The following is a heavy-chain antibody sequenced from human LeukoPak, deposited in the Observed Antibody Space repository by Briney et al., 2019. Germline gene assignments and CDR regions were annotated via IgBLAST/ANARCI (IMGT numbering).Heavy chain of an antibody. D-gene: IGHD5-24*01. V-gene: IGHV3-30-3*01. CDR3: ARDSPPSNYDY. CDR2: ISYDGSNK. J-gene: IGHJ4*02. Sequence: GGSLRLSCAASGFTFSSYAMHWVRQAPGKGLEWVAVISYDGSNKYYADSVKGRFTISRDNSKNTLYLQMNSLRAEDTAVYYRARDSPPSNYDYWGQGTLVTVSS. CDR1: GFTFSSYA.